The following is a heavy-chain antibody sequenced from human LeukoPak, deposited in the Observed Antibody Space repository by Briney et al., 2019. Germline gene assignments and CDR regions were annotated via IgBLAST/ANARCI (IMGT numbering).Heavy chain of an antibody. V-gene: IGHV1-69*04. Sequence: VASVKVSCKASGGTFSSYAISWVRQAPGQGLEWMGRIIPILGIANYAQKFQGRVTITADKSTSTAYMELSSLRSEDTAVYYCASNSRITRHFGYWGQGTLVTVSS. J-gene: IGHJ4*02. CDR1: GGTFSSYA. D-gene: IGHD3-10*01. CDR2: IIPILGIA. CDR3: ASNSRITRHFGY.